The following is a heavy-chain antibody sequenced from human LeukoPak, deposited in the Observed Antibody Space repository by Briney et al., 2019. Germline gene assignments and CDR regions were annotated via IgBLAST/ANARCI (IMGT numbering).Heavy chain of an antibody. V-gene: IGHV6-1*01. CDR2: TYYRSKWYN. CDR1: GDSVSSNSAA. J-gene: IGHJ6*02. Sequence: SQTLSLTCAISGDSVSSNSAAWNWIRQSPSRGLEWLGRTYYRSKWYNDYAVSVKSRITINPDTSKNQFSLQLNSVTPEDTAVYYCARVGGGCDCSSTSCCYYYGMDVWGQGTTVTVSS. CDR3: ARVGGGCDCSSTSCCYYYGMDV. D-gene: IGHD2-2*01.